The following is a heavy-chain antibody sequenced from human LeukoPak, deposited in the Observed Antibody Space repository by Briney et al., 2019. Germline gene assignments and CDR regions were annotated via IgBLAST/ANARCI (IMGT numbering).Heavy chain of an antibody. CDR1: GFTVSSNY. J-gene: IGHJ6*03. D-gene: IGHD3-22*01. CDR3: ARDIRYYYDSSGYPYYYYYMDV. CDR2: IYSGGST. V-gene: IGHV3-53*01. Sequence: GGSLRLSCAASGFTVSSNYMSWVRQAPGKGLEWVSVIYSGGSTYYADFVKGRFTISRDNSKNTLYLQMNSLRAEDTAVYYCARDIRYYYDSSGYPYYYYYMDVWGKGTTVTVSS.